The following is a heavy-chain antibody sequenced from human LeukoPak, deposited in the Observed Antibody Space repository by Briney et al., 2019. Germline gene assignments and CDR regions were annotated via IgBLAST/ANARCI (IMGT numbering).Heavy chain of an antibody. J-gene: IGHJ4*02. Sequence: PGGSLRLSCAASGFTFSSYAMSWVRQAPGKGLEWVSAISGSGGSTYYADSVKGRFTISRDNSKNTLYLQMNSLRAEDTAVYYCAKDPSITKGRGPFDYWGQGTLVTVSS. CDR1: GFTFSSYA. CDR3: AKDPSITKGRGPFDY. V-gene: IGHV3-23*01. CDR2: ISGSGGST. D-gene: IGHD2-2*01.